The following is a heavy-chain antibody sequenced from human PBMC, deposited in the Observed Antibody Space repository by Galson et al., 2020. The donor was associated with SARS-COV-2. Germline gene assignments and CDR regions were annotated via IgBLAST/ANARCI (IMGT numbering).Heavy chain of an antibody. D-gene: IGHD2-2*01. Sequence: GGSLRLSCAASGFTFSSYAMSWVSQAPGKGLEWVSAISGSGGSTYYADSVKGRFTISRDNSKNTLYLQMNSLRAEDTAVYYCAKDGCSSTSCSTYDAFDIWGQGTMVTVSS. V-gene: IGHV3-23*01. CDR1: GFTFSSYA. J-gene: IGHJ3*02. CDR2: ISGSGGST. CDR3: AKDGCSSTSCSTYDAFDI.